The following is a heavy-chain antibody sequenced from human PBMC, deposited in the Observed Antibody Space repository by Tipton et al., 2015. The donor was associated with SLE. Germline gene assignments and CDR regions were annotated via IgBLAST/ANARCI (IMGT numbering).Heavy chain of an antibody. J-gene: IGHJ4*02. Sequence: TLSLTCTVSGVSIRTPTYYWGWIRQPPGKGLEWLGYISSDGSTNYNPSLKSRVTISVDASKSQFSLKLSSLTAADTAVYYCARGFRPYYFDPWGQGTLVTVSS. CDR3: ARGFRPYYFDP. D-gene: IGHD2-21*01. CDR1: GVSIRTPTYY. CDR2: ISSDGST. V-gene: IGHV4-39*07.